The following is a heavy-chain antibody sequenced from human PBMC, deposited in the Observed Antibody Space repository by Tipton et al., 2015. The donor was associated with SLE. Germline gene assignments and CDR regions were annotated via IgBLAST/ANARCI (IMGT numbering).Heavy chain of an antibody. V-gene: IGHV4-39*01. Sequence: TLSLTCTVSGGSISSSSYYWGWIRQPPGKGLEWIGSIYYSGSTYYNPSLKSRVTISVDTSKNQFPLKLSSVTAADTAVYYCARYGPGVTHFDYWGQGTLVTVSS. CDR3: ARYGPGVTHFDY. CDR2: IYYSGST. D-gene: IGHD2-21*02. CDR1: GGSISSSSYY. J-gene: IGHJ4*02.